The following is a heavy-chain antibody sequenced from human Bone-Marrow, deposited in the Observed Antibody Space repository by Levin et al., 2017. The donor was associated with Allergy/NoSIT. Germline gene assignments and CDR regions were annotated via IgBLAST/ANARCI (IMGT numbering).Heavy chain of an antibody. D-gene: IGHD5-18*01. CDR3: ARASSVWRGYSYGYFSGKLPNAYYYYYDGMDV. Sequence: SVKVSCKASGGTFSSYAISWVRQAPGQGLEWMGGIIPIFGTANYAQKFQGRVTITADESTSTAYMELSSLRSEDTAVYYCARASSVWRGYSYGYFSGKLPNAYYYYYDGMDVWGQGTTVTVSS. V-gene: IGHV1-69*13. CDR1: GGTFSSYA. CDR2: IIPIFGTA. J-gene: IGHJ6*02.